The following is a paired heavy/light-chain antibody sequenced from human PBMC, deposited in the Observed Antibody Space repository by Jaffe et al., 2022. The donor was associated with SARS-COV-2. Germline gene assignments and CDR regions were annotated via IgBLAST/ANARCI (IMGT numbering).Heavy chain of an antibody. J-gene: IGHJ4*02. CDR3: AREIAASGKVFDY. CDR1: GYTLNSHQ. V-gene: IGHV1-46*02. CDR2: MSPRGTST. Sequence: QVQLVQSGAEVRKPGASVKISCKASGYTLNSHQMHWVRQAPGQGLEWMGVMSPRGTSTRLAQKFQGRVSVTRDTSTSTFYLELSSLRSEDMAVYYCAREIAASGKVFDYWGQGTLVTVS. D-gene: IGHD6-13*01.
Light chain of an antibody. CDR3: CSYTSDDTPYV. CDR2: DVS. Sequence: QSALTQPASVSGSPGQSITISCTGTSSDIGRYNYVSWYQQQPGKAPKLMIYDVSSRPSGVSNRFSGSKSGNTASLTISGLQAEDEADYYCCSYTSDDTPYVFGAGTKVTVL. J-gene: IGLJ1*01. V-gene: IGLV2-14*01. CDR1: SSDIGRYNY.